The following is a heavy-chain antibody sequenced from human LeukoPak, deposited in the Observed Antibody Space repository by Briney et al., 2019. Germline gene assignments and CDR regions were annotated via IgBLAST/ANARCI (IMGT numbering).Heavy chain of an antibody. D-gene: IGHD2-21*01. J-gene: IGHJ4*02. CDR1: GFTFSSYG. V-gene: IGHV3-30*03. Sequence: GGSLRLSCAASGFTFSSYGMHWVRQAPGKGLEWVAIISHDGSNKYYGDSVKGRFTISRDDSKNTLYLQMNSLRAEDTALYYCARNSPVDSWGQGTLVTVSS. CDR2: ISHDGSNK. CDR3: ARNSPVDS.